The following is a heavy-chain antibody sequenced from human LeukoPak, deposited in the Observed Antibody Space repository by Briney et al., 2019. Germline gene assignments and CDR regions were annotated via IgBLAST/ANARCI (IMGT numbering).Heavy chain of an antibody. CDR2: IIPIFGTT. D-gene: IGHD3-16*02. J-gene: IGHJ4*02. CDR1: GGTFSSYT. CDR3: ARGGVGDYVWGTYRPYYFDY. V-gene: IGHV1-69*06. Sequence: GASVKVSCKASGGTFSSYTISWVRQAPGQGLQWMGGIIPIFGTTNYAQKFQGRVTITADKSTSTAYMELSSLRSEDTAVYYCARGGVGDYVWGTYRPYYFDYWGQGTLVTVSS.